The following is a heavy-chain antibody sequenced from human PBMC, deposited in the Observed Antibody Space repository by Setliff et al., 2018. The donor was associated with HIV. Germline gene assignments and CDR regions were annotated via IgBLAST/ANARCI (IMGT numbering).Heavy chain of an antibody. J-gene: IGHJ4*02. D-gene: IGHD3-22*01. CDR1: GDSISGAGFY. V-gene: IGHV4-31*03. CDR2: IYYSGST. CDR3: AREAMYYYDTSGHPQGFDY. Sequence: PSETLSLTCTVSGDSISGAGFYWTWIHQLPGKGLEWIGSIYYSGSTYYNPSLKSRVTISLGTSRWQFSLTLNSVSAADTAVYFCAREAMYYYDTSGHPQGFDYWGQGTLVTVSS.